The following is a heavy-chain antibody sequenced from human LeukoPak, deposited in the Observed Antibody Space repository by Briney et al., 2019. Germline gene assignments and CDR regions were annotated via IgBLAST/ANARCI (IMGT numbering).Heavy chain of an antibody. CDR2: IKGDGSST. Sequence: GGSLRLSCAASGFTFSSYWMHWVRHTPGKGLVWVSRIKGDGSSTSYADSVKGRFTISRDNAKNTLYLQMNSLRAEDTAVYYCERKGYSLGHDFDYWGQEPLVPVPS. J-gene: IGHJ4*02. D-gene: IGHD5-18*01. CDR1: GFTFSSYW. V-gene: IGHV3-74*01. CDR3: ERKGYSLGHDFDY.